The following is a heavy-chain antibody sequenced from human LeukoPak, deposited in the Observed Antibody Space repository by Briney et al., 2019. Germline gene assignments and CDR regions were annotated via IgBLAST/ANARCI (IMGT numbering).Heavy chain of an antibody. CDR2: IYYSGTT. V-gene: IGHV4-59*01. CDR3: ARGVYIAAAQYGY. Sequence: SETLSLTCTVSGGSISSYYWSWLRQPPGKGREWIGYIYYSGTTNYNPSLKSRVTISVDTSKNQFSLKLSSVTAADTAVYYCARGVYIAAAQYGYWGQGTLVTVSS. J-gene: IGHJ4*02. CDR1: GGSISSYY. D-gene: IGHD6-13*01.